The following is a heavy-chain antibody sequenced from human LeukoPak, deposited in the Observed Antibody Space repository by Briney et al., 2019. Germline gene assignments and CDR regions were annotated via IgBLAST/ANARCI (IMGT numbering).Heavy chain of an antibody. Sequence: GGSLRLSCAASGFSFSNYWMTWVRQAPGKGLEWVANIKQDGSEKYYVDSVKGRFTISRDNPKNSLYLQMNSLRAEDTAMYYCARDSSGYYGGYFDLWGRGTLVTVSS. D-gene: IGHD3-22*01. CDR2: IKQDGSEK. CDR3: ARDSSGYYGGYFDL. J-gene: IGHJ2*01. CDR1: GFSFSNYW. V-gene: IGHV3-7*01.